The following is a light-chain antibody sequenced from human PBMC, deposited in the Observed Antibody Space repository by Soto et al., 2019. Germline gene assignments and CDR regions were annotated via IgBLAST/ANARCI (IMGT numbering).Light chain of an antibody. CDR2: GAS. J-gene: IGKJ5*01. CDR3: QQYDNSPIT. CDR1: QSITSNN. Sequence: EILLTQSPGTLYLSSGERATLSCRAGQSITSNNLVWYQRRHGQAPRILIYGASSRDTGIPDRFSGTGSETDFTLSISRLEPEDFEVYYCQQYDNSPITFGQGTRLEI. V-gene: IGKV3-20*01.